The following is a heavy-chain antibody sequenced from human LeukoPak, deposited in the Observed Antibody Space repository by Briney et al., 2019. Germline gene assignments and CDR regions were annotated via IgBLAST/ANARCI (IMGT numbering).Heavy chain of an antibody. CDR1: GGSFSGYY. CDR2: INHSGGT. V-gene: IGHV4-34*01. Sequence: SETLSLTCAVYGGSFSGYYWSWIRQPPGKGLEWIGEINHSGGTNNNPSLKSRVTISVDTSKNQFSLKLISVTAADTAVYYCARGLYRTTTPYSSSNVGTFDIWGQGTMVTVSS. J-gene: IGHJ3*02. CDR3: ARGLYRTTTPYSSSNVGTFDI. D-gene: IGHD6-6*01.